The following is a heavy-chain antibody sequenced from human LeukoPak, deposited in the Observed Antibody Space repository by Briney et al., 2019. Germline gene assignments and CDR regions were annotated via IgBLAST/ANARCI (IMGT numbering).Heavy chain of an antibody. D-gene: IGHD6-6*01. CDR3: ASLDKYSSSSNY. Sequence: PSETLSLTCAVYGGSFSGYYWSWIRQPPGKGLEWIGEINHSGSTSYNPSLKSRVTISVDTSKNQLSLKLSSVTAADTAVYYCASLDKYSSSSNYWGQGTLVTVSS. CDR1: GGSFSGYY. J-gene: IGHJ4*02. CDR2: INHSGST. V-gene: IGHV4-34*01.